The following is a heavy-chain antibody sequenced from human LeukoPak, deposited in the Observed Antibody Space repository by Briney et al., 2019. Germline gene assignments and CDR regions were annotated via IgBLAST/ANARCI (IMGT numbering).Heavy chain of an antibody. J-gene: IGHJ4*02. CDR2: INHSGST. D-gene: IGHD5-18*01. CDR1: GGSFSGYY. CDR3: AREDTAMVSFDY. V-gene: IGHV4-34*01. Sequence: SETLSLTCAVYGGSFSGYYWSWIRQPPGKGLEWVGEINHSGSTNYNPSLKSRVTISVDTSKNQFSLTLSSVTAADTAVYYCAREDTAMVSFDYWGQGTLVTVSS.